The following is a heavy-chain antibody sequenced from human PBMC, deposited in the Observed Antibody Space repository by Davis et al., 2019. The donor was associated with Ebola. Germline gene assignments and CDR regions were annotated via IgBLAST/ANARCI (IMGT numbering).Heavy chain of an antibody. V-gene: IGHV4-39*01. D-gene: IGHD4-23*01. Sequence: MPSETLSLTCTVSGGSISSGDYYWGWIRQPPGKGLEWIGSIYHSGSTYYNPSLKSRVTISVATSKNQFSLKLSSVTAADTAVYYCARHTSYGGKTWFDPWGQGTLVTVSS. CDR2: IYHSGST. J-gene: IGHJ5*02. CDR3: ARHTSYGGKTWFDP. CDR1: GGSISSGDYY.